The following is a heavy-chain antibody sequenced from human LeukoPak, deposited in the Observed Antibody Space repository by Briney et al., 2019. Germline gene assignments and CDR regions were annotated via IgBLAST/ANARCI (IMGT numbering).Heavy chain of an antibody. CDR3: AREGTAMAPDFDY. D-gene: IGHD5-18*01. CDR2: INHSGST. CDR1: GGSFSGYY. J-gene: IGHJ4*02. V-gene: IGHV4-34*01. Sequence: SETLSLTCAVYGGSFSGYYWSWIRQPPGKGLEWIGEINHSGSTNYNPSLKSRVTISVDTSKNQFSLKLSSVTAADTAVYYCAREGTAMAPDFDYWGQGTPVTVSS.